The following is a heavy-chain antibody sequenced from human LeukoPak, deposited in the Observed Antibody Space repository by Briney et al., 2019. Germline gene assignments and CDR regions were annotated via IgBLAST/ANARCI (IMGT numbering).Heavy chain of an antibody. CDR1: GGSISNYY. J-gene: IGHJ4*02. V-gene: IGHV4-34*01. CDR3: ARGQATVTIDY. Sequence: SETLSLTCTVSGGSISNYYWSWIRQPPGKGLEWIGEINHSGSTNYNPSLKSRVTISVDTSKNQFSLKLSSVTAADTAVYYCARGQATVTIDYWGQGTLVTVSS. D-gene: IGHD4-17*01. CDR2: INHSGST.